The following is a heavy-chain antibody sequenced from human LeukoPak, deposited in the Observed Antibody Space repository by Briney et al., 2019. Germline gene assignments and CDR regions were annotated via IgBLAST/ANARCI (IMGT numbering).Heavy chain of an antibody. J-gene: IGHJ6*04. V-gene: IGHV3-48*04. CDR3: AELGITMIGGV. D-gene: IGHD3-10*02. Sequence: GGTLRLSCAASGFTFSSYGMSWVRQAPGKGLEWVSYISSGSTIYYADSVKGRFTISRDNAKNSLYLQMNGLRAEDTAVYYCAELGITMIGGVWGKGTTVTISS. CDR2: ISSGSTI. CDR1: GFTFSSYG.